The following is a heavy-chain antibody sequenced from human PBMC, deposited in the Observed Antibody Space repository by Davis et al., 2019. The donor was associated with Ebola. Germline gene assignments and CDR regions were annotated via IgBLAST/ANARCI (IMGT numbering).Heavy chain of an antibody. V-gene: IGHV4-39*07. D-gene: IGHD6-6*01. CDR1: GGSISSSSYY. CDR3: ARGGQLVPFDY. CDR2: IYYSGST. Sequence: SETLSLTCTVSGGSISSSSYYWGWIRQPPGKGLEWIGSIYYSGSTNYNPSLKSRLTMSVDTSKNQFSLKLSSVTAADTAVYYCARGGQLVPFDYWGQGTLVTVSS. J-gene: IGHJ4*02.